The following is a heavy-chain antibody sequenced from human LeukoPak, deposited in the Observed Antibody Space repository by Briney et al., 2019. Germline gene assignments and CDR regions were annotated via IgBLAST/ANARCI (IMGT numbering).Heavy chain of an antibody. Sequence: GGSLTLERPASGCTVSNNYMVWVRQPPRKGMEWVSVIYSGGSTYYADSVKGRFTISRDNSKNALYLQMNSLRAEDTAVYYCARSIAPAKRWFDPWGQGTLVTVSS. D-gene: IGHD2-15*01. CDR3: ARSIAPAKRWFDP. CDR1: GCTVSNNY. CDR2: IYSGGST. J-gene: IGHJ5*02. V-gene: IGHV3-66*02.